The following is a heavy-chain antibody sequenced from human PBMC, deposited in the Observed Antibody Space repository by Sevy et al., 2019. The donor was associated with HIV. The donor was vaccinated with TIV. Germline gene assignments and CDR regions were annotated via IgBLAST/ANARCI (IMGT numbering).Heavy chain of an antibody. J-gene: IGHJ4*02. V-gene: IGHV4-4*07. CDR1: GGSISSYY. CDR2: IYTSGST. D-gene: IGHD3-3*01. Sequence: SETLSLTCTVSGGSISSYYWSWIRQPAGKGLEWIERIYTSGSTNYNPTLKSRVTMSVDTSKNQFSLKLSSVTAADTAVYYCAREGHDFWSGYPHYFDYWGQGTLVTVSS. CDR3: AREGHDFWSGYPHYFDY.